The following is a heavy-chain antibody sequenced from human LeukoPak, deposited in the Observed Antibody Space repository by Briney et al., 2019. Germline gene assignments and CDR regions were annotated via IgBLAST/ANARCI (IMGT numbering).Heavy chain of an antibody. CDR2: IYQSGST. CDR3: ARVPGPNWFDP. V-gene: IGHV4-38-2*02. CDR1: GYSIRSGYY. Sequence: SETLSLTCTVSGYSIRSGYYWGWIRQPPGKGLEWIGSIYQSGSTYYNPSLKSRVTISVDTSENQFSLKLHSVTAADTAVYFCARVPGPNWFDPWGQGTLVTVSS. J-gene: IGHJ5*02.